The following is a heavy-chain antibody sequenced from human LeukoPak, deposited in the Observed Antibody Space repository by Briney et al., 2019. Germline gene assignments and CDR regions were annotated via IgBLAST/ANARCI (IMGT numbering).Heavy chain of an antibody. J-gene: IGHJ4*02. CDR2: ISSSSSYT. V-gene: IGHV3-11*06. D-gene: IGHD5-18*01. CDR1: GFTFSDYY. CDR3: ARGVDTAMTFDY. Sequence: PGGSLRLSCAASGFTFSDYYMSWIRQASGKGLEWVSYISSSSSYTKNADSVKGRFTISRDNAKNSLYLQMNSLRAEDTAVYYCARGVDTAMTFDYWGQGTLVTVSS.